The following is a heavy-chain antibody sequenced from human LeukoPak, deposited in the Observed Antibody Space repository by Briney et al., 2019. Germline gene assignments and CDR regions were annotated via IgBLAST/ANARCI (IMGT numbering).Heavy chain of an antibody. CDR3: ARQRRGGYNWRLPPGY. J-gene: IGHJ4*02. CDR1: GYTFTGYY. D-gene: IGHD5-24*01. Sequence: GASVKVSCKASGYTFTGYYMHWVRQAPGQGLEWMGWINPNSGGTNYAQKFQGRVTMTRDTSISTAYMELSRLRSDDTAVYYCARQRRGGYNWRLPPGYWGQGTLVTVSS. CDR2: INPNSGGT. V-gene: IGHV1-2*02.